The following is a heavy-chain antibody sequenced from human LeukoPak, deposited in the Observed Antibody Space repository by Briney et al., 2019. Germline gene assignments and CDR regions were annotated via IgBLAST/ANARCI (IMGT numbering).Heavy chain of an antibody. CDR1: GGSLSSGSYY. CDR3: ARDRAPRITIFGVVNDAFDI. V-gene: IGHV4-61*02. Sequence: PSETLSLTCTVSGGSLSSGSYYWSWVRPPAGKGLEWSGPIYIRGSTNYNPSLKSRLSISVDASKTQFSLRLSSVTAADTAIYYCARDRAPRITIFGVVNDAFDIWGQGTMVTVSS. D-gene: IGHD3-3*01. CDR2: IYIRGST. J-gene: IGHJ3*02.